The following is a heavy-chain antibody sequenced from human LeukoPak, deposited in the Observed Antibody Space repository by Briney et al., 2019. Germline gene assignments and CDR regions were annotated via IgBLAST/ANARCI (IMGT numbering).Heavy chain of an antibody. CDR3: ARDLNWETY. CDR1: GFTFSSYS. D-gene: IGHD7-27*01. Sequence: GGSLRLSCAASGFTFSSYSMNWVRQAPGKGLEWVSYISTSSSTIYYADSVKGRFTISRDNAKNSLYLQMNSLRAEDTAVYYCARDLNWETYWGQGTLVSVSS. J-gene: IGHJ4*02. CDR2: ISTSSSTI. V-gene: IGHV3-48*04.